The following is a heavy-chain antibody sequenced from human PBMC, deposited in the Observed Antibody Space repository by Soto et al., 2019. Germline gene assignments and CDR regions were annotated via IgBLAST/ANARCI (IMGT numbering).Heavy chain of an antibody. J-gene: IGHJ4*02. CDR2: IYSSGDT. V-gene: IGHV3-53*04. CDR3: ARGSISLVRGVSIPFDS. CDR1: GFTVSTYY. Sequence: EVPLVESGGDLVQPGGSLRLSCAASGFTVSTYYMSWVRQAPGKGLEWVSVIYSSGDTYYAASVKGRFTISRQNSKNMRYLKMNSLRAEDTAVYDCARGSISLVRGVSIPFDSWGQGTLVTVSS. D-gene: IGHD3-10*01.